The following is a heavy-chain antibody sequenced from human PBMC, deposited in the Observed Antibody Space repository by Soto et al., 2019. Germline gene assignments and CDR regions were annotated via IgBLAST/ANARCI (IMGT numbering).Heavy chain of an antibody. D-gene: IGHD5-12*01. V-gene: IGHV3-74*01. Sequence: PGGSLRLSCAASGFTFSSYWMHWVRQAPGKGLVWVSRINSDGSSTSYADSVKGRFTISRDNAKNTLYLQMNSLRAEDTAFYYCTRDPLATILPYYFDYWGQGTLVTVSS. CDR1: GFTFSSYW. CDR2: INSDGSST. CDR3: TRDPLATILPYYFDY. J-gene: IGHJ4*02.